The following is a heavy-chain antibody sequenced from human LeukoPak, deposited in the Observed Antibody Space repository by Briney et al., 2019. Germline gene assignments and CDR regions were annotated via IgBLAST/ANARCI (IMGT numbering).Heavy chain of an antibody. Sequence: PGGSLRLSCAASGFTFSSYEMNWVRQAPGKGLEWVSYISSSGSTIYYADSVKGRFTISRDNVKNSLYLQMNSLRAEDTAVYYCAGGLWFGDPPNYWGQGTLVTVSS. CDR2: ISSSGSTI. D-gene: IGHD3-10*01. V-gene: IGHV3-48*03. CDR3: AGGLWFGDPPNY. J-gene: IGHJ4*02. CDR1: GFTFSSYE.